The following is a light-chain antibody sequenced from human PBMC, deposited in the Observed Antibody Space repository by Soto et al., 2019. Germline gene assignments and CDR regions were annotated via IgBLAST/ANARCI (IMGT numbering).Light chain of an antibody. Sequence: LKQPPAAYGTAGQRVPMSCSGSSSDIGNNFVYWYQQLPGTAPKLLIYRNDQLPSGVPDRFPGSKSGTSASLAISGLRSEDEADYYCAAWDDSVSGYVFGTGTKVTVL. CDR2: RND. CDR3: AAWDDSVSGYV. CDR1: SSDIGNNF. V-gene: IGLV1-47*01. J-gene: IGLJ1*01.